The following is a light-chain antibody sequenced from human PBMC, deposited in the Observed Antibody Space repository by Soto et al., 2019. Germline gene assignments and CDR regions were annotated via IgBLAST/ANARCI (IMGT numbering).Light chain of an antibody. CDR2: GAS. CDR3: QHYNSYSEA. Sequence: DIQMTPSPSTLSASVVDRVTITCRASQGIRSGLAWYQQTPGKAPKLLIYGASTLKGGVPSRFSGSGSGTEITLTISRLQPDDFATYYCQHYNSYSEAFGQGTKVDIK. V-gene: IGKV1-5*03. J-gene: IGKJ1*01. CDR1: QGIRSG.